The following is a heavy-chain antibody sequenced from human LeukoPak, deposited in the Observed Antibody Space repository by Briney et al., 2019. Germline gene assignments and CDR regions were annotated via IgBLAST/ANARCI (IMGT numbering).Heavy chain of an antibody. V-gene: IGHV3-21*01. CDR2: ISSSSSFI. J-gene: IGHJ3*02. CDR3: ARDSPLSFNI. CDR1: EFTSSTYS. Sequence: GGSLRLSCAASEFTSSTYSMKWVRQAAGKGLGWVSSISSSSSFIYYADSVKGRFTISRDNAKNSVYLQMHSLRAEDAAVYYCARDSPLSFNIWGQGTMVTVSS.